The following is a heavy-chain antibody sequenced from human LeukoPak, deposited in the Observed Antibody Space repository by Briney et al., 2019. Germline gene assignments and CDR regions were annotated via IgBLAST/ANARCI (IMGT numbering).Heavy chain of an antibody. CDR3: AEDGFPYCTKGVCPPYYYMDV. V-gene: IGHV3-33*01. CDR1: GFTFSSYG. Sequence: PGGSLRLSCAASGFTFSSYGMHWVRQAPGKGLEWVAVIWYDGSNKYYADSVKGRFTISRDNSKNTLYLQMNSLRAEDTTVYYCAEDGFPYCTKGVCPPYYYMDVWGKGTTVTVSS. CDR2: IWYDGSNK. D-gene: IGHD2-8*01. J-gene: IGHJ6*03.